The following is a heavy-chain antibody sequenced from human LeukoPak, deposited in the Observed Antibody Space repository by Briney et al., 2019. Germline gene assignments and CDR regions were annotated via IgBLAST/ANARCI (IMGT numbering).Heavy chain of an antibody. D-gene: IGHD5-12*01. CDR2: IYSGSST. CDR1: GFSFSSNY. CDR3: ARDRGVAGHLDY. Sequence: GGSLTLSCAASGFSFSSNYISCVRQAPGMGLEWVSVIYSGSSTNYADSVKGRFTISRDNSKNTLHLQMNSLRAEDTAVYYCARDRGVAGHLDYWGQGTLFTVSS. J-gene: IGHJ4*02. V-gene: IGHV3-53*01.